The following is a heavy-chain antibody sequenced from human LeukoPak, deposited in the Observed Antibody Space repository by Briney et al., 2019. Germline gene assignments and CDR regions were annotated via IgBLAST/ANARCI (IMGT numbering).Heavy chain of an antibody. CDR3: ARDSRGAFGV. Sequence: GGSLRLSCAASGFTFTDYYISWIRQAPGKGPEWLSYISPSSTTIIYAASVKGRFTISRDNAKNSLYLQMNSPRAEDTALYYCARDSRGAFGVWGQGTMVTVSS. CDR1: GFTFTDYY. J-gene: IGHJ3*01. CDR2: ISPSSTTI. D-gene: IGHD3-10*01. V-gene: IGHV3-11*01.